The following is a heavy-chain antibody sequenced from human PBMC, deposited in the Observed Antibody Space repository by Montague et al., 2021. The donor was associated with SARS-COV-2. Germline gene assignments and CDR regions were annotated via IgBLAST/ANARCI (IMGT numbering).Heavy chain of an antibody. D-gene: IGHD6-13*01. CDR2: TYYSSKWYY. CDR1: GDSVSSNTDS. V-gene: IGHV6-1*01. CDR3: ARDSRYSLSWSFDY. Sequence: CAISGDSVSSNTDSGAWIRQSRSRGLEWLGRTYYSSKWYYYYAVSVKSRMTISPDTSKNQFSLQLSSVTPEDRAVYYCARDSRYSLSWSFDYWGQGTLVTVSS. J-gene: IGHJ4*02.